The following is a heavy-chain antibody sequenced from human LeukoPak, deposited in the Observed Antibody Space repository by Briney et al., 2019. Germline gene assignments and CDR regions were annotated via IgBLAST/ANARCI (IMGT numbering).Heavy chain of an antibody. J-gene: IGHJ4*02. CDR1: GGSISSGGYS. V-gene: IGHV4-31*03. CDR2: IYYSGST. CDR3: ARRGYYYGSGSYYIGAYYFDY. D-gene: IGHD3-10*01. Sequence: SQTLSLTCTVSGGSISSGGYSWSWIRQHPGKALEWIGYIYYSGSTYYNPSLKSRVTISVDTSKNQFSLKLSSVTAADTAVYYCARRGYYYGSGSYYIGAYYFDYWGQGTLVTVSS.